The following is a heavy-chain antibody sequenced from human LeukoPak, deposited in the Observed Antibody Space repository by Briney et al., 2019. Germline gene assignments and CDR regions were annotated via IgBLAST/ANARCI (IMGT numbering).Heavy chain of an antibody. CDR2: INHSGST. CDR3: ARGGTMTRPYPQYYHYGMDV. CDR1: GGSFSGYY. J-gene: IGHJ6*04. V-gene: IGHV4-34*01. D-gene: IGHD3-22*01. Sequence: PSETLSLTCAVYGGSFSGYYWNWVRQPPGKGLEWIGEINHSGSTNYNPSLKSRVTISVDTSKNQFSLKLSSVTAADTAVYYCARGGTMTRPYPQYYHYGMDVWGKGTTVTVSS.